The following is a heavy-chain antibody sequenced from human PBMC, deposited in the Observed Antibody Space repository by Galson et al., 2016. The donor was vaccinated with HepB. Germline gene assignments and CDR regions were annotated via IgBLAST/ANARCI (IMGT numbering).Heavy chain of an antibody. Sequence: TLSLTCSVSGGSIKNGGYYWNWIRQLPGKGLEWIGYIYFTGNTYFNPSLKSRAAISLDTSNNQLSLRLTSVTAADTGVYFCAGLWVGEYYFEYWGQGTLVTVSS. CDR1: GGSIKNGGYY. J-gene: IGHJ4*02. CDR2: IYFTGNT. D-gene: IGHD3-10*01. CDR3: AGLWVGEYYFEY. V-gene: IGHV4-31*03.